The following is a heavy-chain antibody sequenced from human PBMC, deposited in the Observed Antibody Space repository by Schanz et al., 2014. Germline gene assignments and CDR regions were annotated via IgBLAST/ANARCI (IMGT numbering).Heavy chain of an antibody. J-gene: IGHJ6*03. Sequence: QVQLQESGPGLVKPSETLSLTCTVSGGSISSYYWSWIRQPPGKGLEWIGYIYYSGDTNYNPSLKSRVTISVDKSKNQFSLNLISVTAADTAVYYCARQGIGYQHGRYYYYMDVWGRGTTXTVSS. CDR3: ARQGIGYQHGRYYYYMDV. CDR1: GGSISSYY. D-gene: IGHD2-2*01. V-gene: IGHV4-59*01. CDR2: IYYSGDT.